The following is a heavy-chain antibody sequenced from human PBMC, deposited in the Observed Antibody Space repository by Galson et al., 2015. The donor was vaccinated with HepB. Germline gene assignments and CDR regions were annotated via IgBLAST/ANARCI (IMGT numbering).Heavy chain of an antibody. CDR1: GLNFSSYN. D-gene: IGHD3-10*01. CDR2: IKSSGDFT. J-gene: IGHJ4*02. Sequence: SLRLSCAASGLNFSSYNMNWVRQAPGKGLEWVSSIKSSGDFTHYTDSLKGRFTISRDNARNSLFLQMNSLRGEDTAVYYCATDYRPDFGSGNYYPNYFGHWGQGTLVTVSS. V-gene: IGHV3-21*01. CDR3: ATDYRPDFGSGNYYPNYFGH.